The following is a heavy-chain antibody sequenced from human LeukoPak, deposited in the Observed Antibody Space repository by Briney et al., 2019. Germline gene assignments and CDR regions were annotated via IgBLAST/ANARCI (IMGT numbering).Heavy chain of an antibody. CDR2: INSDGSST. CDR3: AKDPGRIAARPKYYFDY. CDR1: GFTFSNYW. Sequence: GGSLRLSCAASGFTFSNYWMHWVRHAPGKGLVWVSRINSDGSSTNYADSVKGRFTISRDNAKNTLYLQMNSLRAEDTAVYYCAKDPGRIAARPKYYFDYWGQGTLVTVSS. J-gene: IGHJ4*02. D-gene: IGHD6-6*01. V-gene: IGHV3-74*01.